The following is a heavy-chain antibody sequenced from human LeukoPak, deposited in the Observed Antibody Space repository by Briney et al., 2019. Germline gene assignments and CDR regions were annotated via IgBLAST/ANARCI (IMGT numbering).Heavy chain of an antibody. CDR2: INPSGGST. Sequence: ASVKVSCKASGYTFTSYYMHWVQQAPGQGLEWMGIINPSGGSTSYAQKFQGRVTMTRDMSTSTVYMELSSLRSEDTAVYYCARAAYITMVRGVIISGQFFDYWGQGTLVTVSS. CDR3: ARAAYITMVRGVIISGQFFDY. V-gene: IGHV1-46*01. CDR1: GYTFTSYY. J-gene: IGHJ4*02. D-gene: IGHD3-10*01.